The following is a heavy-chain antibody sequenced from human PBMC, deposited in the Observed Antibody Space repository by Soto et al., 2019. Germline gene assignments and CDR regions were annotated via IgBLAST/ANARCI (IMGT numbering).Heavy chain of an antibody. CDR1: GGSFSGYY. CDR3: ARGRSPSLWFGELRTKYYFDY. J-gene: IGHJ4*02. D-gene: IGHD3-10*01. V-gene: IGHV4-34*01. Sequence: SETLSLTCAVYGGSFSGYYWSWIRQPPGKGLEWIGEINHIGSTNYNPSLKSRVTISVDTSKNQFSLKLSSVTAADTAVYYCARGRSPSLWFGELRTKYYFDYWGQGTLVTVSS. CDR2: INHIGST.